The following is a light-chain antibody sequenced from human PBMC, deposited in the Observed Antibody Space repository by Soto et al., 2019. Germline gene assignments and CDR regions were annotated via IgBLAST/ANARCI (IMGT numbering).Light chain of an antibody. CDR1: SFNIGTYN. CDR2: SND. J-gene: IGLJ1*01. V-gene: IGLV1-44*01. Sequence: QSVLTQPTSASGTPGQRVTISCSGSSFNIGTYNVNWYQQLPGTAPKLLVYSNDQRPPGVPDRFSGSKSGTSASLAISGLQSEDEADYYCAAWDDSLNSYVFGIGTKVTVL. CDR3: AAWDDSLNSYV.